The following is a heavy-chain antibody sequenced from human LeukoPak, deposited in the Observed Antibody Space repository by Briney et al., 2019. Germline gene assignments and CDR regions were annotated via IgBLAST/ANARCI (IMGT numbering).Heavy chain of an antibody. D-gene: IGHD3-16*01. J-gene: IGHJ5*02. Sequence: SGGSLRLSCAASGFTFSSNWMSWVRQAPGKGLEWVGNIKEDGSVKYYVDSVKGRFTISRDNAKNSLYLQMNSLRAEDTAVYYCASQSFGRCDAWGQGSRVTVCS. V-gene: IGHV3-7*02. CDR1: GFTFSSNW. CDR3: ASQSFGRCDA. CDR2: IKEDGSVK.